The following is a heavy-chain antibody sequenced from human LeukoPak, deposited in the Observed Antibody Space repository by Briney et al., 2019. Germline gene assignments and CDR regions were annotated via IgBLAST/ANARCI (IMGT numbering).Heavy chain of an antibody. V-gene: IGHV3-21*01. CDR2: ISSGTSYI. J-gene: IGHJ3*02. Sequence: GGSLRLSCAASGFTFDDYGMSWVRQAPGKGLEWVSSISSGTSYIYYADSVKGRFTISRDNAKNSLYLQMNSLRAEDTAVYYCARDPTSSWETAFDIWGQGTMVTVSS. D-gene: IGHD1-26*01. CDR1: GFTFDDYG. CDR3: ARDPTSSWETAFDI.